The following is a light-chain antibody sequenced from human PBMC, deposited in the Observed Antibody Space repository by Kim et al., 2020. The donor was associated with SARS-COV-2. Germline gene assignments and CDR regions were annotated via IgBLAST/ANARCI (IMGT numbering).Light chain of an antibody. CDR3: QQFNNFPLT. J-gene: IGKJ5*01. CDR2: DAS. CDR1: QDISGA. V-gene: IGKV1-13*01. Sequence: ASVEDRVTTNCQARQDISGALSCYQQNTGKAPKLLISDASSLERGVPSRCSGSGSGTDFTLTISGLQPEEFAAYYYQQFNNFPLTFGQGTRLEIK.